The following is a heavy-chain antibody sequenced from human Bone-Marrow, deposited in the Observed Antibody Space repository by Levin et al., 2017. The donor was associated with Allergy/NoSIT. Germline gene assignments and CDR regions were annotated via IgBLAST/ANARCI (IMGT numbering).Heavy chain of an antibody. CDR2: IHYSGNT. CDR1: GGSISSGDYY. CDR3: ARTLATSGFGELNEHYFAF. J-gene: IGHJ4*02. D-gene: IGHD3-10*01. V-gene: IGHV4-30-4*01. Sequence: PSETLSLTCTVSGGSISSGDYYWSWVRQPPGKGLEWIGHIHYSGNTFYNPSLKSRLVTSVDTSRNQFSLRLNSVTAADTAVYYCARTLATSGFGELNEHYFAFWGQGTLITVSS.